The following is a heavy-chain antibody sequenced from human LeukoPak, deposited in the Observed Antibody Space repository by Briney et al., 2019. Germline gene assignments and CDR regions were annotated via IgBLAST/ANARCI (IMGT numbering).Heavy chain of an antibody. J-gene: IGHJ6*03. CDR1: GFTFSSYG. D-gene: IGHD2-21*01. V-gene: IGHV3-30*02. Sequence: GGSLRLSCAASGFTFSSYGMHWVRQAPGKGLEWVAFIRYDGSNKYYADSVKGRFTISRDNSKNTLYLQMNSLRAEDTAVYYCAREGVVIAIVYLDVWGEGTTVTVSS. CDR2: IRYDGSNK. CDR3: AREGVVIAIVYLDV.